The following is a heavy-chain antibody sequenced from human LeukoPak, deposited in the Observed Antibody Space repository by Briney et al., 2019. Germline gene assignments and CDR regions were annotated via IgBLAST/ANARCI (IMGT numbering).Heavy chain of an antibody. CDR1: GFTFSSYA. V-gene: IGHV3-23*01. CDR3: AKEVGAYGEYAFDA. Sequence: GGSLRLSCAASGFTFSSYAMSWVRQAPGKGLEWVSALSRSGENTYYADSVKGRFTVSRDNSINTLSLQMSSLRAEDTAVYFCAKEVGAYGEYAFDAWGQGTMVIVSS. D-gene: IGHD4-17*01. CDR2: LSRSGENT. J-gene: IGHJ3*01.